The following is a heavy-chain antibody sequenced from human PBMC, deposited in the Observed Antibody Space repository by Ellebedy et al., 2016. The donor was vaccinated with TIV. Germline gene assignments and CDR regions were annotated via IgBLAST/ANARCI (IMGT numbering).Heavy chain of an antibody. CDR1: GFTFSSYA. D-gene: IGHD3-10*01. J-gene: IGHJ4*02. CDR3: AKDVKTYYYGSGSYRDY. Sequence: GESLKISCAASGFTFSSYAMSWVRQAPGKGLEWASAISGSGGSTYYADSVKGRFTISRDNSKNTLYLQMNSLRAEDTAVYDCAKDVKTYYYGSGSYRDYWGQGTLVTVSS. CDR2: ISGSGGST. V-gene: IGHV3-23*01.